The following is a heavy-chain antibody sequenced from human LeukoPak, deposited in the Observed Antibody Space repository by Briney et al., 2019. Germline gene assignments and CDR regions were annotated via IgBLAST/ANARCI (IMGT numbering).Heavy chain of an antibody. CDR3: ARFDHNALDV. CDR1: GFTFSSYS. V-gene: IGHV3-48*02. D-gene: IGHD1-1*01. CDR2: ISSHSSAI. J-gene: IGHJ6*02. Sequence: GGSLRLSCAASGFTFSSYSMNWVRQAPGKGLEWVSYISSHSSAIYYADSVQGRFTISRDNAKNSRYLQMNRLRDEDTAVYYCARFDHNALDVWGQGTTVTVSS.